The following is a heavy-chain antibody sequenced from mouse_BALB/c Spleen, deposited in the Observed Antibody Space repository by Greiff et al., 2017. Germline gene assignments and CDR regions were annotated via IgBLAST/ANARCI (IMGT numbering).Heavy chain of an antibody. CDR3: ARGHYGNYYYAMDD. V-gene: IGHV3-6*02. J-gene: IGHJ4*01. Sequence: EVKLVESGPGLVKPSQSLSLTCSVTGYSITSGYYWNWIRQFPGNKLEWMGYISYDGSNNYNPSLKNRISITRDTSKNQFFLKLNSVTTEDTATYYCARGHYGNYYYAMDDWGQGTAVTVSS. CDR1: GYSITSGYY. CDR2: ISYDGSN. D-gene: IGHD2-1*01.